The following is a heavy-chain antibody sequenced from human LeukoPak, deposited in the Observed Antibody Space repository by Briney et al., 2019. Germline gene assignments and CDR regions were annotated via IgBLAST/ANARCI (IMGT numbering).Heavy chain of an antibody. J-gene: IGHJ4*02. CDR3: AKDQAHNSGWSAALDY. V-gene: IGHV3-30*02. CDR1: GFTFSSCG. Sequence: PGVSLRLSCAASGFTFSSCGMHWVRQAPGKGLEWVAFIRSDGNNKYSADSVKGRFTISRDNSKNTMYLQINSLRAEDTAVYYCAKDQAHNSGWSAALDYWGQGTLVTVSS. D-gene: IGHD6-19*01. CDR2: IRSDGNNK.